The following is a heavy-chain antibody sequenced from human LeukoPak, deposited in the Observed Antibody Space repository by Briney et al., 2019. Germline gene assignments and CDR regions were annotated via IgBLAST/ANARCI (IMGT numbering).Heavy chain of an antibody. Sequence: SETLSLTCTVSGGSISSSSYYWGWIRQPPGKGLEWIGYIYYSESTYYNPSLKSRVTISVDTSKNQLSLKLSSVTAADTAVYFCARDRGYTFDIWGQGTMVTVSS. CDR3: ARDRGYTFDI. CDR1: GGSISSSSYY. CDR2: IYYSEST. V-gene: IGHV4-31*03. J-gene: IGHJ3*02. D-gene: IGHD2-2*02.